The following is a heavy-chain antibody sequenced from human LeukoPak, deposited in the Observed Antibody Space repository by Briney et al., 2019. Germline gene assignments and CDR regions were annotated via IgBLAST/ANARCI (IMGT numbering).Heavy chain of an antibody. CDR3: AKGGLWEYGDYVSGY. J-gene: IGHJ4*02. CDR1: GFTVSSNY. Sequence: PGGSLRLSCAASGFTVSSNYMSWVRQAPGKGLEWVSVIYSGGSTYYADSVKGRFTISRDNSKNTLYLQMNSLRAEDTAVYYCAKGGLWEYGDYVSGYWGQGTLVTVSS. CDR2: IYSGGST. D-gene: IGHD4-17*01. V-gene: IGHV3-66*01.